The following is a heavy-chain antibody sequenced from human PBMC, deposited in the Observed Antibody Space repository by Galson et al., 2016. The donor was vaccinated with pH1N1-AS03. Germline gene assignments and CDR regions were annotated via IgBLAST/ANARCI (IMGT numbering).Heavy chain of an antibody. V-gene: IGHV3-30*02. Sequence: LRLSCAASGFSFSSYGMHWARQAPGKGLEWVAFIPYDGNNKYYSDSVKGRFTISRDNSKNTVYLQMNRLRAEDTAVYYCAKDHSNFYGMDVWGQGTTVTVSS. CDR3: AKDHSNFYGMDV. CDR2: IPYDGNNK. D-gene: IGHD4-11*01. CDR1: GFSFSSYG. J-gene: IGHJ6*02.